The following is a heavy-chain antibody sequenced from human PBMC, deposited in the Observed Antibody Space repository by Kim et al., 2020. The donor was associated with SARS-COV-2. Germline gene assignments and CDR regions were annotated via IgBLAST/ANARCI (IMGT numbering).Heavy chain of an antibody. D-gene: IGHD3-10*01. Sequence: DSDTRYSPSFQGQVTISADKSISTAYLQWSSLKASDTAMYYCARPGPLDYWGQGTLVTVSS. CDR3: ARPGPLDY. J-gene: IGHJ4*02. V-gene: IGHV5-51*01. CDR2: DSDT.